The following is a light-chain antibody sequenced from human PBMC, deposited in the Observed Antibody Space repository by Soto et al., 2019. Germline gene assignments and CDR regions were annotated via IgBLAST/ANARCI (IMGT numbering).Light chain of an antibody. J-gene: IGKJ3*01. CDR3: QQRSHWPFT. CDR1: QIFGTY. CDR2: DAS. V-gene: IGKV3-11*01. Sequence: EIVLTQSPATVSLSPGEGATLSSRPGQIFGTYLACYLRKPGQAPRLLIYDASNRATGIPARFSGSGSGTDFALTISSLEPEDFAVYYCQQRSHWPFTFGPGTKVDIE.